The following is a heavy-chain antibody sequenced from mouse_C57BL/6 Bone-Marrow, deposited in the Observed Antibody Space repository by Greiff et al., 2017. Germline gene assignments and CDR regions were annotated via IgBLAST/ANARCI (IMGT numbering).Heavy chain of an antibody. Sequence: VQLVESGPELVKPGASVKISCKASGYSFTSYYIHWVKQRPGQGLEWIGWIYPGSGNTKYNEKFKGKATLTADTSSSTAYMQLSSLTSEDSAVYYCGYYGLYYWGQGTSVTVSS. V-gene: IGHV1-66*01. CDR2: IYPGSGNT. CDR1: GYSFTSYY. J-gene: IGHJ4*01. CDR3: GYYGLYY.